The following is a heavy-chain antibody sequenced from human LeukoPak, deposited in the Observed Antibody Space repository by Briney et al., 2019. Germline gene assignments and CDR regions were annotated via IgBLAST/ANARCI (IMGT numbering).Heavy chain of an antibody. Sequence: SETLSLTCTVSGGSISSYYWSWIRQPPGKGLEWIGYIHYSGSTNYNPSLKSRVTISVDTSKNQFSLKLSSVTAADTAVYYCAREGFWSGSSDYWGQGTLVTVSS. CDR1: GGSISSYY. V-gene: IGHV4-59*01. CDR3: AREGFWSGSSDY. CDR2: IHYSGST. D-gene: IGHD3-3*01. J-gene: IGHJ4*02.